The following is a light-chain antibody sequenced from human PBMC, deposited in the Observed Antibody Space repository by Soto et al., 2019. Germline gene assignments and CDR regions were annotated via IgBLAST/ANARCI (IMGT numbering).Light chain of an antibody. J-gene: IGKJ4*01. V-gene: IGKV3-11*01. CDR3: QQHISWPLT. CDR1: QSVTNS. CDR2: EAS. Sequence: EIVLTQSPVTLSLSPGERATLSCRASQSVTNSLAWYQQNPGEAPRLLVYEASSRATGIPTRFSGSGSGTDFTLTISNLEPEDFAVYYCQQHISWPLTFGGGTKVDI.